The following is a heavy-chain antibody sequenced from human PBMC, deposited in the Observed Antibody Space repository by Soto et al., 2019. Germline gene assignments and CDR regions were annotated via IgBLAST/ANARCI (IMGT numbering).Heavy chain of an antibody. J-gene: IGHJ6*02. CDR1: GFPFSGSA. D-gene: IGHD4-4*01. Sequence: GGSLRLSCVASGFPFSGSAMHWVRQASGKGLEWVGRIRSKANSYATTYAASVKGRFTISRDDSKNTAYLQMNSLKTEDTAVYYCARHPSVTYYYYGMGVWGQGTTVTVSS. V-gene: IGHV3-73*01. CDR2: IRSKANSYAT. CDR3: ARHPSVTYYYYGMGV.